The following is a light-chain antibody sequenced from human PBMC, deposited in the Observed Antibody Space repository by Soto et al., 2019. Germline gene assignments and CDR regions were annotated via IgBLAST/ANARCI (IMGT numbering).Light chain of an antibody. V-gene: IGKV3-15*01. Sequence: IVMTQSPATLSVSPGERATLSCRASQSVSSNLAWYQQKPGQAPRLLIYGASTRATGIPARFSGSGSGTEFTLTISSLQPDDFATYFCQQYDSYPLTFGGGTKVDIK. CDR1: QSVSSN. J-gene: IGKJ4*01. CDR2: GAS. CDR3: QQYDSYPLT.